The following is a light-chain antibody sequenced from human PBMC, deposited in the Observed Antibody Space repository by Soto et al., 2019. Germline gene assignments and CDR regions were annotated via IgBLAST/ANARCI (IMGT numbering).Light chain of an antibody. CDR2: DVS. J-gene: IGLJ3*02. Sequence: QSALTQPRSVSGSPGQSATISCTGTSSDVGAYNYVSWYQQHPGKVPKLMIYDVSRRPSGVPDRFSGSKSGNTASLTISGLQADDEADYYCCSYAGSYTVVFGGGTKLTVL. CDR1: SSDVGAYNY. V-gene: IGLV2-11*01. CDR3: CSYAGSYTVV.